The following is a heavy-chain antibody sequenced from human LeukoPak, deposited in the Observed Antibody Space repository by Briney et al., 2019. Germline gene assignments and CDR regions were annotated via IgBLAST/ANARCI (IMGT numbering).Heavy chain of an antibody. CDR1: GGSISGYY. D-gene: IGHD3-10*01. CDR2: IYYSGST. J-gene: IGHJ5*02. Sequence: PSETLSLTCTVSGGSISGYYWSWIRQPAGKGLEWIGYIYYSGSTNYNPSLKSRVTISVDTSKNQFSLKLSSVTAADTAVYYCARHSNYGSGSYYRYWFDPWGQGTLVTVSS. V-gene: IGHV4-59*08. CDR3: ARHSNYGSGSYYRYWFDP.